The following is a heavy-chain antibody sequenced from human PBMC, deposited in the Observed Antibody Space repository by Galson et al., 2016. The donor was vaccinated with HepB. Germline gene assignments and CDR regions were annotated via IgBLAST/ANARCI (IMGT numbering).Heavy chain of an antibody. V-gene: IGHV3-74*01. D-gene: IGHD1-1*01. J-gene: IGHJ4*02. CDR3: ARDLNWKLFDY. CDR2: INPEGIGIYT. Sequence: SLRLSCAASGFTFSNYVMHWVRQAPGKGLVWVSRINPEGIGIYTLYADYVKDRFTISRDNAKNTLYLDMTSPRADDTGVYYCARDLNWKLFDYWGQGNLVTVSP. CDR1: GFTFSNYV.